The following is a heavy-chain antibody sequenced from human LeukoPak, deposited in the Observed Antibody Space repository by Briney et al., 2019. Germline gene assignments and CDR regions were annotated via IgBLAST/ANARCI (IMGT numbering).Heavy chain of an antibody. J-gene: IGHJ4*02. CDR1: GFTFGNYW. D-gene: IGHD3-22*01. CDR3: AGEIRSRNYEESTGYFNY. V-gene: IGHV3-7*03. Sequence: GGTLSLSCTASGFTFGNYWMSWVRQAPGKGLEWVGNIKHDGSEKYYADSVKGRFSIFRDNAKTSVNLHLNSLRGEDTDVYFWAGEIRSRNYEESTGYFNYWGQGTLVTVSS. CDR2: IKHDGSEK.